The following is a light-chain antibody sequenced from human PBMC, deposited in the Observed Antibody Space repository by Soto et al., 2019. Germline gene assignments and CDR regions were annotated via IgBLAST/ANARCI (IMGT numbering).Light chain of an antibody. CDR2: NNH. CDR3: AAWDDSLSGRV. V-gene: IGLV1-47*02. Sequence: QLVLTQPPSASGTPGQRVTMSCSGSGSNIGPNSVYWFQQFPGTAPKLLIYNNHQRPSGVPDRFSGSKSGTSASLDISGLRSEDEADYYCAAWDDSLSGRVFGGGTKLTVL. CDR1: GSNIGPNS. J-gene: IGLJ3*02.